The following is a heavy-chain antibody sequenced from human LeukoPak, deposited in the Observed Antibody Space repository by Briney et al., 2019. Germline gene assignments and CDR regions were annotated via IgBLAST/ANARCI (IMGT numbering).Heavy chain of an antibody. D-gene: IGHD2-2*01. CDR3: ARGLSSTSPAY. CDR1: GFLFNTYG. CDR2: ISSSSSYI. J-gene: IGHJ4*02. V-gene: IGHV3-21*01. Sequence: PGGSLRLSCAASGFLFNTYGMHWVRQAPGKGLEWVSSISSSSSYIYYADSVKGRFTISRDNAKNSLYLQMNSLRAEDTAVYYCARGLSSTSPAYWGQGTLVTVSS.